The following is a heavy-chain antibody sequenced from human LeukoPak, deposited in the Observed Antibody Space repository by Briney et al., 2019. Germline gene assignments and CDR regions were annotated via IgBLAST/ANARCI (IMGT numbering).Heavy chain of an antibody. D-gene: IGHD2/OR15-2a*01. V-gene: IGHV1-18*01. CDR2: ISGRNGNT. Sequence: GASVPVSCKASGYSFTDYGITWVRQAPGQGLEWMGWISGRNGNTNYSQRLQGRVTMTTDTSTSTAYMELRSLTSDDTAVYYCARDHALWSNCFDYWGQGTLVTVSS. CDR3: ARDHALWSNCFDY. J-gene: IGHJ4*02. CDR1: GYSFTDYG.